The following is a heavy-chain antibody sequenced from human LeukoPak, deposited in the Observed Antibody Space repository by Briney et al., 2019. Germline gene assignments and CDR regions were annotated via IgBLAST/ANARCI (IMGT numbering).Heavy chain of an antibody. CDR3: ARSPRRVTATIYFDY. Sequence: PSETLSLTCSVSGFFVSSGYYWGWIRQPPGKGLEWIGSIYHRGTTYYNPSLKSRVSMSVDTSKNQFSLKLTSVTAADTAVYYCARSPRRVTATIYFDYWGQGTLVTASS. D-gene: IGHD2-21*02. CDR1: GFFVSSGYY. J-gene: IGHJ4*02. CDR2: IYHRGTT. V-gene: IGHV4-38-2*02.